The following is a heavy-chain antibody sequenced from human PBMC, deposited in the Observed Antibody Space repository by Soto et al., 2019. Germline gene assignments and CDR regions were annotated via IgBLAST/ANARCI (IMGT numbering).Heavy chain of an antibody. D-gene: IGHD3-22*01. CDR1: GFNFKSYG. V-gene: IGHV3-30*03. Sequence: GSLRLSCAASGFNFKSYGMHWVRQAPGKGLEWVAVISFDGSNKYYADSVKGRFTISRDNSKNTLYLQMNSLRAEDTAVYYCASGAAFYYDTSRYWGQGTLVTVSS. CDR3: ASGAAFYYDTSRY. J-gene: IGHJ4*02. CDR2: ISFDGSNK.